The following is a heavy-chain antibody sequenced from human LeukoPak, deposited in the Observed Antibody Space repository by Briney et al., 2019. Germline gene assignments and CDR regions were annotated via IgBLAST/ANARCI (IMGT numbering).Heavy chain of an antibody. V-gene: IGHV3-11*01. D-gene: IGHD1-26*01. J-gene: IGHJ4*02. Sequence: PGGSLRPSCAASGFTFSDYYMSWIRQAPGKGLEWVSYISSSGNTIYYADSVKGRFTISRDNAKNSLYLQMNSLRAEDTAVYYCARVWANSGNFYGEDYWGQRTLVTVSS. CDR2: ISSSGNTI. CDR3: ARVWANSGNFYGEDY. CDR1: GFTFSDYY.